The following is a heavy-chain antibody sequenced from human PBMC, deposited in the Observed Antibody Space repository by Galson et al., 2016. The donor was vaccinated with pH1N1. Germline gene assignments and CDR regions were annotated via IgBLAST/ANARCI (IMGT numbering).Heavy chain of an antibody. D-gene: IGHD6-19*01. CDR3: ARGLAVAGTFYFDS. CDR1: GGSISSGSFY. Sequence: TLSLTCTVSGGSISSGSFYWSWFRQPAGKGLEWIGYIYTTGSTSYNPSLKSRVTTSVDTSKNQFSLKLTSVTAAATAVYYCARGLAVAGTFYFDSWGQGTLVTVSS. CDR2: IYTTGST. J-gene: IGHJ4*02. V-gene: IGHV4-61*09.